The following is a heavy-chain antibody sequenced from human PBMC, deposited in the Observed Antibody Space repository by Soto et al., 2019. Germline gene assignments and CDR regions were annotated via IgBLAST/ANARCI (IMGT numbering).Heavy chain of an antibody. V-gene: IGHV3-9*01. D-gene: IGHD3-10*01. CDR3: AKDTGTARGQFDY. J-gene: IGHJ4*02. CDR1: GFTFDDYA. Sequence: EVQLVESGGGLVQPGRSLRLSCAASGFTFDDYAMHWVRQAPGKGLEWVSGISWNSGSIGYADSVKGRFTISRDNAKNSLYLQMNSLRAEDTALYYCAKDTGTARGQFDYWGQGTLVTVSS. CDR2: ISWNSGSI.